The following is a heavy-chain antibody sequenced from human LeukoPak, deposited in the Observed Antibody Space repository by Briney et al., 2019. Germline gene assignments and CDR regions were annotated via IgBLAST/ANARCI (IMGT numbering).Heavy chain of an antibody. D-gene: IGHD1-14*01. V-gene: IGHV3-66*01. CDR1: EFSVGSNY. CDR2: IYSGGST. Sequence: PGGSLRLSCAASEFSVGSNYMTWVRQAPGKGLEWVSLIYSGGSTYYADSVKGRFTISRDNSKNTLYLQMNSLRAEDTAVYYCARSPAGANYYLDVWGKGTTVTISS. J-gene: IGHJ6*03. CDR3: ARSPAGANYYLDV.